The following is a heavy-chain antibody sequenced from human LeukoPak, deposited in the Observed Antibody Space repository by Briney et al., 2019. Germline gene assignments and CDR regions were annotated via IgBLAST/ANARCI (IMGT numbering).Heavy chain of an antibody. CDR3: AREGGFYRPLDY. CDR2: VHLDGRT. V-gene: IGHV4-4*02. D-gene: IGHD3-3*01. Sequence: SGTLSLTCGVSGVSITTTNWWTWVRQPPGKGLEWIGEVHLDGRTNYNPSLESRLTISVDLSENHISLRLTSVTAADTAVYYCAREGGFYRPLDYSGQGTLVTVSS. CDR1: GVSITTTNW. J-gene: IGHJ4*02.